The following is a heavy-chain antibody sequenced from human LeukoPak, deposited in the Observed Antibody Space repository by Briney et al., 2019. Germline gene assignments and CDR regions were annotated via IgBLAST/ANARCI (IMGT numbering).Heavy chain of an antibody. V-gene: IGHV3-23*01. CDR2: IFGSGGTT. J-gene: IGHJ4*02. D-gene: IGHD1-26*01. Sequence: PGGSLRLSCAASAFTFNNYAMSWVRQAPGKGLEWVSGIFGSGGTTYYADSVKGRFTISRDNSKNTVYPQMHSLRAEDTAVYYCAHNKSGSYKFDYWGQGTLVTVSS. CDR3: AHNKSGSYKFDY. CDR1: AFTFNNYA.